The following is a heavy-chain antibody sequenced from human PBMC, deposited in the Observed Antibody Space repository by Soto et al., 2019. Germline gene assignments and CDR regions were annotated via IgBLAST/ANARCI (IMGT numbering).Heavy chain of an antibody. CDR2: ISYDGSNK. D-gene: IGHD3-10*01. CDR3: AKNYYGSGSNWFDP. CDR1: GFTFSSYG. Sequence: QVQLVESGRGVVQPGRSLRLSCAASGFTFSSYGMHWVRQAPGKGLEWVAVISYDGSNKYYADSVKGRFTISRDNSKNTLYLQMNSLRAEDTAVYYCAKNYYGSGSNWFDPWGQGTLVTVSS. J-gene: IGHJ5*02. V-gene: IGHV3-30*18.